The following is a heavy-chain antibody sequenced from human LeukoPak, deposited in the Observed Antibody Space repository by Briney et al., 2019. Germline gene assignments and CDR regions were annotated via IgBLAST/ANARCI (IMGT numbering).Heavy chain of an antibody. J-gene: IGHJ4*02. CDR3: ASGYSYDLFDY. CDR2: INHSGST. D-gene: IGHD5-18*01. CDR1: GGSFSGYY. V-gene: IGHV4-34*01. Sequence: SETLSLTRTVYGGSFSGYYWSWLRQPPGKGLEWIGEINHSGSTTYNPSLKSRVTISVDTSKNQFSLKLNSVTAADTAVYYCASGYSYDLFDYWGQGTLVTVSS.